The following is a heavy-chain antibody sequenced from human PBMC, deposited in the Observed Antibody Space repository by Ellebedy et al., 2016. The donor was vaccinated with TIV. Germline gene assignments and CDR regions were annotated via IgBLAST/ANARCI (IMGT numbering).Heavy chain of an antibody. J-gene: IGHJ6*02. CDR3: ARDLWDPHYYYYYGMDV. CDR2: ISYDGSNK. V-gene: IGHV3-30-3*01. CDR1: GFTFSSYA. D-gene: IGHD2/OR15-2a*01. Sequence: GGSLRLSXAASGFTFSSYAMHWVRQAPGKGLEWVAVISYDGSNKYYADSVKGRFTISRDNSKNTLYLQMNSLRAEDTAVYYCARDLWDPHYYYYYGMDVWGQGTTVTVSS.